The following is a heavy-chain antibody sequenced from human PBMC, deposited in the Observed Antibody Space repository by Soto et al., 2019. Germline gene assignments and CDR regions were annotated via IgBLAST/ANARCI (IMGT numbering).Heavy chain of an antibody. CDR1: GFTFSSYG. CDR2: ISHDGSNK. Sequence: GGSLRLSCAASGFTFSSYGMNRVRQAPGKGLEWVAVISHDGSNKNYADSVKGRLTISRDNSKNMLYLQMNSLRVEDTAVYYCVKDVGWVAAPDYWGQGTLVPVSS. V-gene: IGHV3-30*18. D-gene: IGHD2-15*01. J-gene: IGHJ4*02. CDR3: VKDVGWVAAPDY.